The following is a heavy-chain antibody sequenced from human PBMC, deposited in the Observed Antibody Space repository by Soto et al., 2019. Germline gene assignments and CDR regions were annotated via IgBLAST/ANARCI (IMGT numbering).Heavy chain of an antibody. Sequence: ASVMVSCKASGYTFTRYGISWVRQAPGQGLEWMGWISAYNGNTNYAQKLQGRVTMTTDTSTSTAYMELRSLRSDDTAVYYCARTFGMGYDFWSGSLYYFDYWGQGTLVTVSS. CDR1: GYTFTRYG. CDR2: ISAYNGNT. CDR3: ARTFGMGYDFWSGSLYYFDY. D-gene: IGHD3-3*01. V-gene: IGHV1-18*01. J-gene: IGHJ4*02.